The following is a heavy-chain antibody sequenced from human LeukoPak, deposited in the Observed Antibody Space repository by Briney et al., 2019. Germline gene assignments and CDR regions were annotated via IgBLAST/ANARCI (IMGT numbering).Heavy chain of an antibody. D-gene: IGHD2-2*01. CDR2: IKQDGSEK. CDR1: GFTFSSYW. V-gene: IGHV3-7*01. CDR3: ARWRCSSTSCFFDY. Sequence: GGSLRLSCAASGFTFSSYWMNWVRQAPGKGLEWVANIKQDGSEKYYVDSVKGRFIISRDNAKNSLFLQMNSLRAEDTAVYYCARWRCSSTSCFFDYWGQGTLVTVSS. J-gene: IGHJ4*02.